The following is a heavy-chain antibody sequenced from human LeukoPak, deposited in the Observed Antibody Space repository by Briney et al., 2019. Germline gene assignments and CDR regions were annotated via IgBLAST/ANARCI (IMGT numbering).Heavy chain of an antibody. V-gene: IGHV3-48*04. CDR3: AKEGGGYRLFEF. CDR1: GFSFSNYG. Sequence: GGSLRLSCAASGFSFSNYGMDWVRQTPERGLEWISYISGHAINKNYADSVKGRFTISRDDAENALYLQMNNLRAEDTAVYYCAKEGGGYRLFEFWGQGTLVTVSS. CDR2: ISGHAINK. J-gene: IGHJ4*02. D-gene: IGHD5-12*01.